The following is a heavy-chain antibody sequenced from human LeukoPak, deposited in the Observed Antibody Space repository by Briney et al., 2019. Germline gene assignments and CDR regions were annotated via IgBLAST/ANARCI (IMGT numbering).Heavy chain of an antibody. J-gene: IGHJ3*02. V-gene: IGHV3-7*04. CDR1: GFTFSSCW. Sequence: GGSLRLSCAASGFTFSSCWMSWVRQAPGKGLERLANIKEDGSEKYYVDSVKGRFTVSRDNAKNSLYLQMNSLRAEDTAVYYCARDGSGGGFDIWGQGTMVTVSS. CDR2: IKEDGSEK. CDR3: ARDGSGGGFDI. D-gene: IGHD3-10*01.